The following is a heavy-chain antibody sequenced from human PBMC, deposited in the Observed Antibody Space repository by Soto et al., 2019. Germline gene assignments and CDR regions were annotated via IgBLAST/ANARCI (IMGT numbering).Heavy chain of an antibody. CDR2: ISGSGGST. V-gene: IGHV3-23*01. J-gene: IGHJ4*02. CDR3: AKPLPGCSGGSCLLQVVHY. D-gene: IGHD2-15*01. Sequence: GGSLRLSCAASGFTFSSYAMSWVRQAPGKGLEWVSAISGSGGSTYYADSVKGRFTISRDNSKNTLYLQMNSLRAEDTAVYYCAKPLPGCSGGSCLLQVVHYWGQGTLVTVSS. CDR1: GFTFSSYA.